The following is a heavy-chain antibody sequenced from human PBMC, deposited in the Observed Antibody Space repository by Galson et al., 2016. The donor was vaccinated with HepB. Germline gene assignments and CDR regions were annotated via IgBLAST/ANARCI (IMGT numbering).Heavy chain of an antibody. D-gene: IGHD3-9*01. CDR1: GYTFTRYA. Sequence: SVKVSCKASGYTFTRYAINWVRQAPGQGLEWMGWISPHNGKTNNAQKFQGRVTMTTDTSTNTAYMELRSLRSDDAAVYYCARDLSLYDILTGYWGYFDFWGQGTLVTVSS. V-gene: IGHV1-18*01. CDR2: ISPHNGKT. CDR3: ARDLSLYDILTGYWGYFDF. J-gene: IGHJ4*02.